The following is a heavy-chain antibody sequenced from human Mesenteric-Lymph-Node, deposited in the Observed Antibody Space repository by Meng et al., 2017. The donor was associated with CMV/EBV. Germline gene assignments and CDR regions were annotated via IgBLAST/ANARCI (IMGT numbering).Heavy chain of an antibody. D-gene: IGHD2-2*03. V-gene: IGHV1-2*02. J-gene: IGHJ4*02. CDR1: GYTFTASY. Sequence: ASVKVSCKASGYTFTASYIHWIRRAPGQGLEWMGWISLRSGGTLYAQKFQGRVTMTRDTSITTAYLELSTLKSEDTAVYFCARDPLSGYFYFDYWGQGVPVTVSS. CDR2: ISLRSGGT. CDR3: ARDPLSGYFYFDY.